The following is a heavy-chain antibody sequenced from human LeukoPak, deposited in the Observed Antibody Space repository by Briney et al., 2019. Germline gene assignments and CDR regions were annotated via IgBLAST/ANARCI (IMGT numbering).Heavy chain of an antibody. Sequence: GGSLRLSCAASGFTFSSYEMNWVRQAPGKGLEWVSYISSSGSTIYYADSVKGRFTISRDNAKNSLYLQMNSQRAEDTAVYYCAGDRYYYDSSGYLVDYWGRGTLVTVSS. CDR1: GFTFSSYE. D-gene: IGHD3-22*01. CDR2: ISSSGSTI. CDR3: AGDRYYYDSSGYLVDY. J-gene: IGHJ4*02. V-gene: IGHV3-48*03.